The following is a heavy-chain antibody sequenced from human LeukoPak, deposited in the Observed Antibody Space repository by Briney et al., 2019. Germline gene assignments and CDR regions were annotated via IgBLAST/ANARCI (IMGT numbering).Heavy chain of an antibody. CDR3: ARAGWSGLDY. CDR2: INAGNGNT. V-gene: IGHV1-3*01. D-gene: IGHD3-3*01. CDR1: GYTFTSYA. J-gene: IGHJ4*02. Sequence: ASVKVSCKASGYTFTSYAIHWVRQAPGQRLEWMGWINAGNGNTEYSQRFQGRVTVTRDTSASTAYMELSGLRSEDTAVFYCARAGWSGLDYWGQGTLVTVSS.